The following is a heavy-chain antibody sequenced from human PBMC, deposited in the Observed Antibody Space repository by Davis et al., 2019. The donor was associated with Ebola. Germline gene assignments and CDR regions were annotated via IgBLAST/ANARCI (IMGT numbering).Heavy chain of an antibody. CDR1: GFTFSSYS. CDR2: ISSSSSTI. CDR3: ARDPPTYYYDSSGYYYVPGYFDY. Sequence: GESLKISCAASGFTFSSYSMNWVRQAPGKGLEWVSYISSSSSTIYYADSVKGRFTISRDNAKNSLYLQMNSLRDEDTAVYYCARDPPTYYYDSSGYYYVPGYFDYWGQGTTVTDSS. V-gene: IGHV3-48*02. J-gene: IGHJ4*03. D-gene: IGHD3-22*01.